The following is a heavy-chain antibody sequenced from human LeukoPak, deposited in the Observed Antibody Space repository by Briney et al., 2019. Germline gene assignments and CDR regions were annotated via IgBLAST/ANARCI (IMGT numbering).Heavy chain of an antibody. J-gene: IGHJ3*02. CDR3: ARDRYYYDSSGYYHRAFDI. V-gene: IGHV4-59*01. D-gene: IGHD3-22*01. CDR2: IYYSGST. CDR1: GGSISSYY. Sequence: SETLSLTCTVSGGSISSYYWSWIRRPPGKGLEWIGYIYYSGSTNYNPSLKSRVTISVDTSKNQFSLKLSSVTAADTAVYYCARDRYYYDSSGYYHRAFDIWGQGTMVTVSS.